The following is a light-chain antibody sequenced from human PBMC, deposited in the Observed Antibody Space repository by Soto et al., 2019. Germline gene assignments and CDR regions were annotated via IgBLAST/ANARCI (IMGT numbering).Light chain of an antibody. Sequence: EIVLTQSPGTLSLSPGERATLSCRASQSVSSSYLAWYQQKTGQAPRLLIYGTSRRATAIPDRFSGSGSGTDFTFTISRLEPEDFAVYYCQQYGSSSWTFGQGTKVDIK. CDR1: QSVSSSY. CDR3: QQYGSSSWT. V-gene: IGKV3-20*01. CDR2: GTS. J-gene: IGKJ1*01.